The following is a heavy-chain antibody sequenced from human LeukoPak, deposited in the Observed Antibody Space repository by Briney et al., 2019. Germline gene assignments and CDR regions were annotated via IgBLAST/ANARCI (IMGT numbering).Heavy chain of an antibody. CDR1: GGSISSSSYY. D-gene: IGHD6-13*01. V-gene: IGHV4-39*01. CDR3: ARIAAAGFDY. Sequence: PSETLSLTCTVSGGSISSSSYYWGWIRQPPGKGLEWIGGIYYSGSTYYNPSLKSRVTISVDTSKNQFSLKLSSMTAADTAVYYCARIAAAGFDYWGQGTLVTVSS. CDR2: IYYSGST. J-gene: IGHJ4*02.